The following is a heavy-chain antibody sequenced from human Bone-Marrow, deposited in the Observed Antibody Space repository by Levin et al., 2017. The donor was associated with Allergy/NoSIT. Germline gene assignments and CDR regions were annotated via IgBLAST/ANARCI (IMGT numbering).Heavy chain of an antibody. CDR3: ANRSVDEFLSDP. Sequence: SGPTLVKPTQTLTLTCLVSGFSLTTPGEGVGWLRQAPGKALEWLALIYWDGDERSSPSLKSRLSISRDSSKNQVVLTMTNMDPTDPGTYYCANRSVDEFLSDPWGLGTQVIVSS. J-gene: IGHJ5*02. V-gene: IGHV2-5*02. CDR1: GFSLTTPGEG. D-gene: IGHD5-12*01. CDR2: IYWDGDE.